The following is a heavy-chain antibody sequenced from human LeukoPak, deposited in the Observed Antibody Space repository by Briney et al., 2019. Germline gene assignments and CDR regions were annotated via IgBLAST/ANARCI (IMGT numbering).Heavy chain of an antibody. Sequence: GGSLRLSCAASGFTLSSYAMSWVRQAPGKGLEWVSAISGSGGSTYYADSVKGRFTISRDNSKNTVHLQMNSLRAEDTAMYYCVRDGAHYDLDYWGQGTLVTVSS. CDR1: GFTLSSYA. J-gene: IGHJ4*02. V-gene: IGHV3-23*01. CDR3: VRDGAHYDLDY. D-gene: IGHD4-17*01. CDR2: ISGSGGST.